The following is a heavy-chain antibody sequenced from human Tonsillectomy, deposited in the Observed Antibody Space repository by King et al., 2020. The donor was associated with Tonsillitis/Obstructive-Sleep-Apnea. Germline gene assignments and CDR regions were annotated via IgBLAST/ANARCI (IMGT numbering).Heavy chain of an antibody. V-gene: IGHV1-18*01. CDR3: ARGPYYDFWSGYYYRYWYFDL. D-gene: IGHD3-3*01. CDR2: ISGYNNDT. CDR1: GYNFTSYG. J-gene: IGHJ2*01. Sequence: VQSGAEVKKPGASVKVSCTASGYNFTSYGINWVRQAPGQGLEWMGWISGYNNDTDCAQKLQGRVTMTTDSSTSTAYMELRSLRSDDTAVYYCARGPYYDFWSGYYYRYWYFDLWGRGTLVTVSS.